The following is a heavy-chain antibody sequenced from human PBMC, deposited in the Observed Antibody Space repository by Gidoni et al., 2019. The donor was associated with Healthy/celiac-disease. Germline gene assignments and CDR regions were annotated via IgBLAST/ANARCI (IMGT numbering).Heavy chain of an antibody. CDR3: ASGGDDYGDYYYYGMDV. V-gene: IGHV3-21*01. CDR1: GFTFSSYS. Sequence: EVQLVESGGGLVKPGGSLRLSCAASGFTFSSYSMNWVRQAPGKGLEWVSSISSSSSYIYYADSVKGRFTISRDNAKNSLYLQMNSLRAEDTAVYYCASGGDDYGDYYYYGMDVWGQGTTVTVSS. CDR2: ISSSSSYI. J-gene: IGHJ6*02. D-gene: IGHD4-17*01.